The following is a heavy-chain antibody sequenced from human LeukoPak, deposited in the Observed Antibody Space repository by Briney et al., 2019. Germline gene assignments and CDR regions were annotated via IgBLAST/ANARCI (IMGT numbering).Heavy chain of an antibody. CDR2: IYSGGST. J-gene: IGHJ4*02. D-gene: IGHD1-26*01. Sequence: PGGSLRLSCAASGFTVSSNYMSWVRQAPGKGLEWVSVIYSGGSTYYADSVKGRFTISRDNSKNTLYLQMNSLRAEGTAVYYCARAGSYRTFDYWGQGTLVTASS. CDR3: ARAGSYRTFDY. V-gene: IGHV3-66*02. CDR1: GFTVSSNY.